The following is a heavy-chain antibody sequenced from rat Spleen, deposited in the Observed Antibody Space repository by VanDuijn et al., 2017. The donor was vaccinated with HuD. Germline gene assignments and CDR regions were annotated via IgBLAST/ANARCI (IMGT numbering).Heavy chain of an antibody. CDR2: INSAGST. CDR3: VRSGTGWELRYFDY. CDR1: GYPITSSYR. Sequence: EVQLQESGPGLVKPSQSLSLTCSVTGYPITSSYRWNWIRKFPGNKLEWMGYINSAGSTNYNPSLQSRISITSDISKNQFFLQLNSVTTEDTGTYYCVRSGTGWELRYFDYWGQGVMVTVSS. V-gene: IGHV3-3*01. J-gene: IGHJ2*01. D-gene: IGHD5-1*01.